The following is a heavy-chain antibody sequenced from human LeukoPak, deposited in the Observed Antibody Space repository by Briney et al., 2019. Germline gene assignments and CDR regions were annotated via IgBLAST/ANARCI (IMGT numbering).Heavy chain of an antibody. D-gene: IGHD1-1*01. CDR1: GGSFSGYY. CDR3: TITTGTTLGLMDC. J-gene: IGHJ4*02. CDR2: INHSGST. Sequence: PSGTLSLTCAVYGGSFSGYYCRWIRKPPAKGLEWIGEINHSGSTNYNPSLKSRVTISVDTSKNQLCLKMSSVTAADTAVYYCTITTGTTLGLMDCWGQGALVSVSS. V-gene: IGHV4-34*01.